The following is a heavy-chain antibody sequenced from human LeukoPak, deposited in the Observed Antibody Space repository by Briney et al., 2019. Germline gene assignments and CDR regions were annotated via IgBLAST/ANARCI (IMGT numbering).Heavy chain of an antibody. CDR3: AKGGSTVTTEDVVDY. CDR1: AFTFSRSA. Sequence: GGSLRLSCAASAFTFSRSAMSWVRQAPGKGLEWVSVISGGGGITNYADSVKGRFTISRDNSNNTQSLQMNSLRVEDTAVYYCAKGGSTVTTEDVVDYWGQGTLVTVSS. CDR2: ISGGGGIT. V-gene: IGHV3-23*01. D-gene: IGHD4-17*01. J-gene: IGHJ4*02.